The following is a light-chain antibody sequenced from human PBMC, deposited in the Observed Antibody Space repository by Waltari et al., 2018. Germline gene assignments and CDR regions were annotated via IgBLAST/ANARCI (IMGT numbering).Light chain of an antibody. CDR2: QVS. Sequence: DVVMTQSPLSLPVTLGQPASISCWSSRSLVHSDGNTYLNWFHQRPGQSPRRLIYQVSNRGSGVPDRFRGVGSGTDFTPKISRVEAEDVGVYYCMQGTHWPRTFGQGTKVEIK. CDR1: RSLVHSDGNTY. J-gene: IGKJ1*01. V-gene: IGKV2-30*02. CDR3: MQGTHWPRT.